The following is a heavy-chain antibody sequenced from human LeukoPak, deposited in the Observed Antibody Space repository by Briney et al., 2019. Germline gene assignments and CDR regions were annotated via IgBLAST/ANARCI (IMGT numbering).Heavy chain of an antibody. D-gene: IGHD3-10*01. CDR1: GFTFSSYA. V-gene: IGHV3-30*04. CDR2: ISYDGSNK. CDR3: ARDGGGYYYYYMDV. Sequence: GGSLRLSCAASGFTFSSYAMHWVRRAPGKGLEWVAVISYDGSNKYYADSVKGRFTISRDNSKNTLYLQMNSLRAEDTAVYYCARDGGGYYYYYMDVWGKGTTVTVSS. J-gene: IGHJ6*03.